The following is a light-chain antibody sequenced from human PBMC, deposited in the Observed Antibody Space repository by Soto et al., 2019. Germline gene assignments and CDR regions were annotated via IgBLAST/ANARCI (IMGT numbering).Light chain of an antibody. CDR3: QHYGSSLPYT. Sequence: EIVLTQSPGTLSLSPGERATLSCRASQSVSSSYLAWYQQKPGQAPRLLIYGASSRATGFPDRFSGSGSGKDFTLTISRLEPEDFAVYYCQHYGSSLPYTFGQGTKLEIK. CDR2: GAS. J-gene: IGKJ2*01. CDR1: QSVSSSY. V-gene: IGKV3-20*01.